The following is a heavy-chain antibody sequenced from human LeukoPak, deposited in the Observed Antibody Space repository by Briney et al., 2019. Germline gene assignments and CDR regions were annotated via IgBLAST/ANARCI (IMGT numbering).Heavy chain of an antibody. V-gene: IGHV3-30*01. J-gene: IGHJ4*02. CDR1: GFTFSSYA. CDR3: ARALSVIEGY. D-gene: IGHD2-21*01. CDR2: ISYDGSNK. Sequence: PGRSLRLSCAASGFTFSSYAMHWVRQAPGKGLEWVAVISYDGSNKYYADSVKGRFTISRDNSKNTLYLQMNSLRAEDTAVYYCARALSVIEGYWGQGTLVTVSS.